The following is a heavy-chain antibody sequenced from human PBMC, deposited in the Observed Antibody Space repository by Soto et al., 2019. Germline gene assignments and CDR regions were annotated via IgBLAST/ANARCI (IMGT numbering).Heavy chain of an antibody. CDR2: IIPIFGTA. Sequence: QVQLVQSGAEVKKPGSSVKVSCKASGGTFSSYAISWVRQAPGQGLEWMGGIIPIFGTANYAQKFQGRVTITADESTRTAYMELSSLRSEDTAVYYCASSPADTAMVFGCDYWGQGTLVTVSS. CDR1: GGTFSSYA. CDR3: ASSPADTAMVFGCDY. D-gene: IGHD5-18*01. J-gene: IGHJ4*02. V-gene: IGHV1-69*01.